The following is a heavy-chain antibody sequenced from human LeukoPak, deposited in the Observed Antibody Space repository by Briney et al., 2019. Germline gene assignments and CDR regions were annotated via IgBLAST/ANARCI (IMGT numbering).Heavy chain of an antibody. CDR1: GFTVSSNF. D-gene: IGHD6-13*01. CDR3: AREVQSSSLRLGFDP. J-gene: IGHJ5*02. CDR2: IYSGGTT. V-gene: IGHV3-66*01. Sequence: GGSLRLSCAASGFTVSSNFMSWVRQAPGKGLEWVSVIYSGGTTYYADSVKGRFTISRDNPKNTLYLQMNSLRAEDTAMYYCAREVQSSSLRLGFDPWGQGTLVTVSS.